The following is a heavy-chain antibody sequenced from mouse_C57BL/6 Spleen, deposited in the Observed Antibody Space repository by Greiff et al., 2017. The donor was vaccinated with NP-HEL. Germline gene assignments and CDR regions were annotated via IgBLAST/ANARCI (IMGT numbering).Heavy chain of an antibody. CDR3: TTAIYYGNFDY. D-gene: IGHD2-1*01. J-gene: IGHJ2*01. V-gene: IGHV14-4*01. Sequence: EVKLVESGAELVRPGASVKLSCTASGFNIKDDYMHWVKQRPEQGLEWIGWIDPENGDTEYASKFQGKATITADTSSNTAYLQLSSLTSEDTAVYYCTTAIYYGNFDYWGQGTTLTVSS. CDR1: GFNIKDDY. CDR2: IDPENGDT.